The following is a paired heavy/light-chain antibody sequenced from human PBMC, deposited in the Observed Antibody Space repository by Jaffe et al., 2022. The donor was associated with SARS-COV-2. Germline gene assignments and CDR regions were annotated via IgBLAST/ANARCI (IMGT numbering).Heavy chain of an antibody. J-gene: IGHJ6*02. CDR3: TRDRISGSYQRAGLGYYYGMDV. CDR1: GFTFGDYA. V-gene: IGHV3-49*04. Sequence: EVQLVESGGGLVQPGRSLRLSCTASGFTFGDYAMSWVRQAPGKGLEWVGFIRSKAYGGTTEYAASVKGRFTISRDDSKSIAYLQMNSLKTEDTAVYYCTRDRISGSYQRAGLGYYYGMDVWGQGTTVTVSS. D-gene: IGHD1-26*01. CDR2: IRSKAYGGTT.
Light chain of an antibody. V-gene: IGKV1-5*03. CDR1: QSISSW. CDR3: QQYNSY. Sequence: DIQMTQSPSTLSASVGDRVTITCRASQSISSWLAWYQQKPGKAPKLLIYKASSLESGVPSRFSGSGSGTEFTLTISSLQPDDFATYYCQQYNSYFGPGTKVDIK. J-gene: IGKJ3*01. CDR2: KAS.